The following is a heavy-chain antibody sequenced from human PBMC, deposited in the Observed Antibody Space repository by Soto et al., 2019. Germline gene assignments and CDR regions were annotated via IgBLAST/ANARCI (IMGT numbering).Heavy chain of an antibody. Sequence: EVQLVESGGDLVQPGRSLRLSCEASGFTFDDYAMHWVRQAPGKGLEWVSGISWNSGRIGYADSVKGRFAISRDNAKNSLYLQMNSLGAEDTALYYCAKGLTGIAGTSLDYWGQGTLVTVSS. CDR1: GFTFDDYA. D-gene: IGHD1-20*01. J-gene: IGHJ4*02. CDR3: AKGLTGIAGTSLDY. V-gene: IGHV3-9*01. CDR2: ISWNSGRI.